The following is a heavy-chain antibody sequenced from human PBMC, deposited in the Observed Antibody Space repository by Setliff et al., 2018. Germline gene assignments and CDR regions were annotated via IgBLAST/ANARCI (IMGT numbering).Heavy chain of an antibody. CDR1: GGSISSGNYY. CDR2: IYYSGST. V-gene: IGHV4-39*01. Sequence: SETLSLTCRVSGGSISSGNYYWGLIRQPPGQGLEWVATIYYSGSTYSNPSLKSRLIISVDAPDDQFSVKLSSVTAADTAVYYCARHKSNGSGSYPSLYMDVWGKGIMVTVSS. J-gene: IGHJ6*03. CDR3: ARHKSNGSGSYPSLYMDV. D-gene: IGHD3-10*01.